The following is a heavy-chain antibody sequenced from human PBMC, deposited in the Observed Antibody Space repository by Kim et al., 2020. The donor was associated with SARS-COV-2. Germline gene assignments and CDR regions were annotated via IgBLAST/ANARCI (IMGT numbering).Heavy chain of an antibody. CDR1: GFTFSSYA. CDR2: ISSNGGST. D-gene: IGHD3-10*01. J-gene: IGHJ4*02. CDR3: VNGGMGSRWFGELFGPYYFDY. V-gene: IGHV3-64D*06. Sequence: GGSLRLSCSASGFTFSSYAMHWVRQAPGKGLEYVSAISSNGGSTYYADSVKGRFTISRDNSKNTLYLQMSSLRAEDTAVYYCVNGGMGSRWFGELFGPYYFDYWGQGTLVTVSS.